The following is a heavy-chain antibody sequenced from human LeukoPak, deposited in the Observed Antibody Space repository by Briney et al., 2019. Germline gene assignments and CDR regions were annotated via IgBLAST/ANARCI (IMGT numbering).Heavy chain of an antibody. Sequence: GASVKVSCKASGYTFTGYYMHWVRQAPGQGLEWMGWINPNSGGTNYAQKFQGRVTMTRDTSISTAYMELSRLRSDDTAVYYCARGLGIVGATTRYYYYYMDVWGKGTTVTVSS. V-gene: IGHV1-2*02. CDR3: ARGLGIVGATTRYYYYYMDV. J-gene: IGHJ6*03. D-gene: IGHD1-26*01. CDR1: GYTFTGYY. CDR2: INPNSGGT.